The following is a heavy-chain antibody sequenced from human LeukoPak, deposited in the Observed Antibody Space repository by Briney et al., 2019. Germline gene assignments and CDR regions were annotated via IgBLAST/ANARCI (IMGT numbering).Heavy chain of an antibody. CDR1: GGSISSYS. V-gene: IGHV4-59*01. D-gene: IGHD6-19*01. Sequence: SETLSLTCTVSGGSISSYSWSWIRQPPGKGLEWIGYIYYSGSTNYNPSLKSRVTISVDTSKNQFSLKLSSVTAADTAVYYCARGEWLEENNWFDPWGQGTLVTVSS. CDR2: IYYSGST. CDR3: ARGEWLEENNWFDP. J-gene: IGHJ5*02.